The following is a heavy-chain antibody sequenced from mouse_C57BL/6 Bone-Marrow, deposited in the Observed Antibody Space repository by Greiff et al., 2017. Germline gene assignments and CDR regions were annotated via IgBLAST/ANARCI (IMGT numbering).Heavy chain of an antibody. Sequence: QVQLQQPGAELVMPGASVKLSCKASGYTFTSYWMHWVKQRPGQGLEWIGEIDPSDSYTNYNQKFKGKSTLTVDKSSSTAYMQLRSLTSEDSAVYYCARHYGSSYHWYCDVWGTGTTVTVSS. CDR2: IDPSDSYT. J-gene: IGHJ1*03. CDR3: ARHYGSSYHWYCDV. CDR1: GYTFTSYW. V-gene: IGHV1-69*01. D-gene: IGHD1-1*01.